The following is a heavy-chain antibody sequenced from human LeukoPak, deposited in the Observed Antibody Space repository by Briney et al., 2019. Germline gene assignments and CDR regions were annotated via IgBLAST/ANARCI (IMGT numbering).Heavy chain of an antibody. J-gene: IGHJ6*03. V-gene: IGHV4-61*02. D-gene: IGHD3-16*01. CDR1: GGSISSESCY. CDR2: IFSSGSS. CDR3: ARDLGDYGDHVGAYYFMDA. Sequence: PSQTLSLTCTVSGGSISSESCYWSWIRLPAGKGLEWIGRIFSSGSSYYNPSLKTRVSLSVDPPKNQFSLTLTSVTAADTAIYYCARDLGDYGDHVGAYYFMDAWGKGTTVIVSS.